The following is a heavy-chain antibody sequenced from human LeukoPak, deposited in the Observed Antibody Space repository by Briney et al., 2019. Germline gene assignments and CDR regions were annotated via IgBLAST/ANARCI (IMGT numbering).Heavy chain of an antibody. CDR2: INPSGGSA. CDR1: GYTFTSYY. J-gene: IGHJ4*02. D-gene: IGHD3-22*01. CDR3: ARATISSELDY. Sequence: GASVKVSCKASGYTFTSYYMHWVRQAPGQGLEWMGIINPSGGSASYAQKFQGGVTMTRDTSTSTVYMELSSLRSEDTAVYYCARATISSELDYWGQGTLVTVSS. V-gene: IGHV1-46*01.